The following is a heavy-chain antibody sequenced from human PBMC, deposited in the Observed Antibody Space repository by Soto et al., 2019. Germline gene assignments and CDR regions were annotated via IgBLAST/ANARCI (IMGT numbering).Heavy chain of an antibody. J-gene: IGHJ4*02. CDR2: IYPGDSDT. CDR1: GYTFTSYW. Sequence: GESLKISCKGSGYTFTSYWIGWVRQTPGKGLEWMGLIYPGDSDTRYSPSSQGQVTISADKSASTAYLQWSSLKASDTALYYCATRANSHAYFHFWGQGTLVTVPQ. V-gene: IGHV5-51*01. CDR3: ATRANSHAYFHF. D-gene: IGHD1-26*01.